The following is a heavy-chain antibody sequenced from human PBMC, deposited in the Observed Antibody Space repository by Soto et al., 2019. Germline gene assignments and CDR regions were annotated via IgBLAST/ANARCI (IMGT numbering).Heavy chain of an antibody. CDR1: GFTFSSYL. CDR2: ISGDGRSI. Sequence: EVQLVESGGGLVQPGGSLRLSCAASGFTFSSYLMHWVRQVPGEGLVWVSRISGDGRSITYADSVKGRFTISRDSAKNTLYLQMHSLRAEDTAVYYCARVGYCNGDCYSDYWGQGTLVTVSS. V-gene: IGHV3-74*01. D-gene: IGHD2-21*02. J-gene: IGHJ4*02. CDR3: ARVGYCNGDCYSDY.